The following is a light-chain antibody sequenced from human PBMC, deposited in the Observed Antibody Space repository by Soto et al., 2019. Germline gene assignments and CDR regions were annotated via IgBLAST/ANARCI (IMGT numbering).Light chain of an antibody. J-gene: IGLJ3*02. V-gene: IGLV4-60*02. Sequence: QSVLTQSSSASASLGSSVKLTCILSSGHSTYIIAWHQQQPGKAPRFLMTLDRSGSYNRGSGVPDRFSGSSSGADRYLTISNLQFENEGDYYCATWYSNTHKVFGGGTKVTVL. CDR3: ATWYSNTHKV. CDR1: SGHSTYI. CDR2: LDRSGSY.